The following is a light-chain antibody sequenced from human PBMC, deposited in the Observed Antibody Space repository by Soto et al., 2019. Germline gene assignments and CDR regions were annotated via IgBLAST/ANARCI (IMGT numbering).Light chain of an antibody. CDR3: QQFNSYPPYT. CDR1: QGISSA. CDR2: DAS. Sequence: AIQLTQSPSSLSASVGDRVTITCRASQGISSALAWYQQKPGKAPKLLIYDASSLESGVPSRFSGSGSWTDFTLTISSLQPEDFATYYCQQFNSYPPYTFGQGTKLEIK. V-gene: IGKV1-13*02. J-gene: IGKJ2*01.